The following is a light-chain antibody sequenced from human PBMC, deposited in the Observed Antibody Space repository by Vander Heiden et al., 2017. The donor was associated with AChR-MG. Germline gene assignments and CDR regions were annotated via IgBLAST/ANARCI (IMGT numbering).Light chain of an antibody. CDR3: QQSHSASIT. J-gene: IGKJ5*01. V-gene: IGKV1-39*01. CDR1: QSITSY. CDR2: AAS. Sequence: DIQMTQSPSSLSASVGDRVTITCRASQSITSYLNWYQQKPGKAPNLLIYAASSLQSGVPFRFSGSGSGTDFTLTISSLQPEDSATYYCQQSHSASITFSQGTRLEIK.